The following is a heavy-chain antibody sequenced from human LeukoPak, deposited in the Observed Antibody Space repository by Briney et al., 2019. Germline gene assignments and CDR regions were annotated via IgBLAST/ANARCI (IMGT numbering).Heavy chain of an antibody. CDR1: GFTFSSSW. D-gene: IGHD2-2*01. CDR3: ARGRVRIPAAMRYYYMDV. Sequence: GGSLRLSCAASGFTFSSSWMSWVRQASGKGLEWVANINQDGSETYYVDSVKGRFTISRDNAKNSLYLQMNSLRAEDTAVYYCARGRVRIPAAMRYYYMDVWGKGTTVTVSS. J-gene: IGHJ6*03. CDR2: INQDGSET. V-gene: IGHV3-7*01.